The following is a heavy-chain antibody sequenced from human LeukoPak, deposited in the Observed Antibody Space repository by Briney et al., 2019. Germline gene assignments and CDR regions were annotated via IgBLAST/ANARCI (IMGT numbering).Heavy chain of an antibody. V-gene: IGHV4-4*07. J-gene: IGHJ4*02. D-gene: IGHD6-6*01. CDR3: ARGGIAARPTSGYFDY. Sequence: PSETLSLTCTVSGGSISSYYWSWIRQPAGKGLEWIGRIYTSGSTNYNPSLKSRVTMSVDTSKNQFSLKLSSVTAADTAVYYCARGGIAARPTSGYFDYWGQGTLVTVSS. CDR1: GGSISSYY. CDR2: IYTSGST.